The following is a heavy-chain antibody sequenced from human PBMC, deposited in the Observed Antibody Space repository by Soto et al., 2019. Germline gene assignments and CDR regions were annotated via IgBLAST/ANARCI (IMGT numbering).Heavy chain of an antibody. D-gene: IGHD6-19*01. J-gene: IGHJ4*02. Sequence: EVQLVESGGGLVKPGGSLRLSCAASGFTFSNAWMSWVRQAPGKGLEWVGGIKSKTDGRTTDYAAPVKGRFTISRDDSKNTLYLQMNSLKTEGTAVYYCTTDVSSGFWYYFDYWGQGTLVTVSS. V-gene: IGHV3-15*01. CDR2: IKSKTDGRTT. CDR3: TTDVSSGFWYYFDY. CDR1: GFTFSNAW.